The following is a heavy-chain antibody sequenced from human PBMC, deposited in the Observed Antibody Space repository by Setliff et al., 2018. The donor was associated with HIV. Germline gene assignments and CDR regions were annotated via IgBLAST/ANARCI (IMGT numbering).Heavy chain of an antibody. CDR3: ARGAYYDILTAYFSYFDL. CDR1: GGSISSGGYY. CDR2: IYYSGST. Sequence: PSETLSLTCTVSGGSISSGGYYWSWIRQHPGKGLEWIGYIYYSGSTYYNPSLKSRVTISVDTSKNQFSLKLSSVTAADTAVYYCARGAYYDILTAYFSYFDLWGRGTLVTVSS. V-gene: IGHV4-31*03. D-gene: IGHD3-9*01. J-gene: IGHJ2*01.